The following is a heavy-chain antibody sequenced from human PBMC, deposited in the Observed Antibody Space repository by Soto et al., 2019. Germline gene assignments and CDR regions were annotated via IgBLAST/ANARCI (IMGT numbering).Heavy chain of an antibody. D-gene: IGHD6-6*01. J-gene: IGHJ6*04. Sequence: GGSLRLSCAASGFTFSSYGMHWVRQAPGKGLEWVSAISCSGSNKYYADSVKGRFTISRDNSKNTLYLQMNSLRAEDTAVYYCAKGIRYSSSGSDVWGKGTTVTVSS. CDR3: AKGIRYSSSGSDV. CDR2: ISCSGSNK. V-gene: IGHV3-23*01. CDR1: GFTFSSYG.